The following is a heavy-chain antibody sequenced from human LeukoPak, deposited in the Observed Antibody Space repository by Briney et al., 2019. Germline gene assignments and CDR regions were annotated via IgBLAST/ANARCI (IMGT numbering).Heavy chain of an antibody. CDR1: GGSISSGAYS. CDR3: ARERGGSGNYSYFDF. J-gene: IGHJ4*02. Sequence: SQTLSLTCAVSGGSISSGAYSWNRIPKPPGKGLEWIGYIFQSGSTYYNPSLKSRVTVSVDRSRNQFSLKLTSVTAADTAVYYCARERGGSGNYSYFDFWGQGTLATVSS. CDR2: IFQSGST. V-gene: IGHV4-30-2*01. D-gene: IGHD3-10*01.